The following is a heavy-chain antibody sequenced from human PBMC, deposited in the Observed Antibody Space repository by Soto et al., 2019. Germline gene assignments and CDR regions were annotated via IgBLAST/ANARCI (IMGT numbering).Heavy chain of an antibody. J-gene: IGHJ6*02. V-gene: IGHV1-18*04. Sequence: QVQLVQSGAEVKKPGASVKVSCKASGYTFTSYGISWVRQAPGQGLEWMGWISAYNGNTNYAQQLQGRVTMTTDTSTSTAYLELRSLRSDDTSVYDCARASIAAAGPGGFVYYYGMDVWGQGSTVTVS. D-gene: IGHD6-13*01. CDR1: GYTFTSYG. CDR2: ISAYNGNT. CDR3: ARASIAAAGPGGFVYYYGMDV.